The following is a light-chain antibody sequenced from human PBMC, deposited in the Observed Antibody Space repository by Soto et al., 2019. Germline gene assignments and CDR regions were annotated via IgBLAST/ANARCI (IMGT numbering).Light chain of an antibody. CDR3: QQCGNSPWK. Sequence: VLAQFPAIPSFSPGERGTVSCRATQSDSRYYLAWYQQKPRQAPRLLIYAASSRATGIPDRFSGGGSGTDFTLTISRLEPEDFAVYYCQQCGNSPWKFAQGTKVDIK. CDR1: QSDSRYY. V-gene: IGKV3-20*01. CDR2: AAS. J-gene: IGKJ1*01.